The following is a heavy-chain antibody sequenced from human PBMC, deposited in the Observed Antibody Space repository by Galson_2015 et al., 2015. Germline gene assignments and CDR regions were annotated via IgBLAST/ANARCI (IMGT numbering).Heavy chain of an antibody. D-gene: IGHD2-2*01. Sequence: QSGAEVKKPGESLKISCKGSGYSFTSYWIGWVRQMPGKGLEWMGIIYPGDSDTRYSPSFQGQVTISADKSISTAYLQWSSLKASDTAMYYCARPYCSSTSCQPYDAFDIWGQGTMVTVSS. CDR3: ARPYCSSTSCQPYDAFDI. CDR1: GYSFTSYW. J-gene: IGHJ3*02. CDR2: IYPGDSDT. V-gene: IGHV5-51*01.